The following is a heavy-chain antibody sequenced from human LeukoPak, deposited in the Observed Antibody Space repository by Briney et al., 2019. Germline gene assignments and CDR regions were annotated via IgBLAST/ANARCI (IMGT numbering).Heavy chain of an antibody. Sequence: PSETLSLTCTVSGGSISSYYWSWIRQPPGKGLEWIGYIYYSGSTNYNPSLKSRVTISVDTSKNQFSLKLSSVTAADTAVYYCAREGPYCSGGSCYAHYMDVWGKGTTVTVSS. CDR3: AREGPYCSGGSCYAHYMDV. D-gene: IGHD2-15*01. CDR1: GGSISSYY. CDR2: IYYSGST. J-gene: IGHJ6*03. V-gene: IGHV4-59*01.